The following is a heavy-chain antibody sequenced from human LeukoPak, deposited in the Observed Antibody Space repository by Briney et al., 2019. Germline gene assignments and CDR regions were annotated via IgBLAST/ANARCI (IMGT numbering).Heavy chain of an antibody. D-gene: IGHD1-1*01. CDR2: ISPDGSHI. CDR3: VRGTNAWTGFDY. J-gene: IGHJ4*02. V-gene: IGHV3-74*01. Sequence: PAGSLRLSCAASGFTFSNYWMHWLRQAPGKGPVSVSRISPDGSHIDYSDSVTGRLTISRDNAKNTLYLQMSSLRIDDTALYYCVRGTNAWTGFDYWGQGTLVTVSS. CDR1: GFTFSNYW.